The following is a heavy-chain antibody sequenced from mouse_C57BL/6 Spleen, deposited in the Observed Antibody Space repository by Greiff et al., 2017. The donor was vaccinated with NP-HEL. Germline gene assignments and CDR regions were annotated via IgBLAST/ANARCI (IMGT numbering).Heavy chain of an antibody. D-gene: IGHD4-1*01. CDR1: GFTFSDFY. J-gene: IGHJ2*01. CDR2: SRNKANDYTT. Sequence: EVMLVESGGGLVQSGRSLRLSCATSGFTFSDFYMEWVRQAPGKGLEWIAASRNKANDYTTEYSASVKGRFIVSRDTSQSILYLQMNALRAEDAAIYYCAREELCYFDYWGQGTTLTVSS. V-gene: IGHV7-1*01. CDR3: AREELCYFDY.